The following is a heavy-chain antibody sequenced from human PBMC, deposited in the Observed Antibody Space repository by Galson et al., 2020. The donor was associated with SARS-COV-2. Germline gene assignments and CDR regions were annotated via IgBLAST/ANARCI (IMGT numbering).Heavy chain of an antibody. CDR2: ISAASGDT. J-gene: IGHJ4*02. Sequence: ASVKVSCKASGYTFTRYNVHWVRQAPGQRLEWMGWISAASGDTTYSQKFQGRVTFTRDTSASTAYMELGSLRSEDTAVFYCARGGGSSWFDFWGQGSLVTVSS. CDR1: GYTFTRYN. D-gene: IGHD6-13*01. V-gene: IGHV1-3*01. CDR3: ARGGGSSWFDF.